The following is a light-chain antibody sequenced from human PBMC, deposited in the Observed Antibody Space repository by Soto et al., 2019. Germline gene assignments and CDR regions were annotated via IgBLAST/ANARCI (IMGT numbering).Light chain of an antibody. CDR3: QQYFSYPLT. V-gene: IGKV1-5*01. CDR2: DVS. Sequence: DIQMTQSPSTLSASVGDRVIITCRASQSLGTWLAWYQQKPGTAPVLLIYDVSRLESGVPSRFSGRGSGTEFTLTIGSLQPDDFATYYCQQYFSYPLTCGGGTKVEIK. J-gene: IGKJ4*01. CDR1: QSLGTW.